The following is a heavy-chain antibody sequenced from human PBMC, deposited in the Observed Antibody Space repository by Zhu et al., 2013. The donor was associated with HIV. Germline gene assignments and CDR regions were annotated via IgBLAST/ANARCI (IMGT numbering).Heavy chain of an antibody. CDR3: AGTYYYDSSGYPY. D-gene: IGHD3-22*01. V-gene: IGHV4-4*02. J-gene: IGHJ4*02. CDR1: GGSISSSNW. Sequence: VQLQESGPGLVKPSQTLSLTCAVSGGSISSSNWWSWVRQPPGKGLEWIGEIYHSGSTNYNPSLKSRVTISVDKSKNQFSLKLSSVTAADTAVYYCAGTYYYDSSGYPYWGQGTLVTVSS. CDR2: IYHSGST.